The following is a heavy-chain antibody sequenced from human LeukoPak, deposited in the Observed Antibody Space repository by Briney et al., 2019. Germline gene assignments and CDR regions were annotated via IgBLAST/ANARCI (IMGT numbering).Heavy chain of an antibody. CDR1: GGSISSYY. CDR3: ARRSYYYDSSGYYPFDY. J-gene: IGHJ4*02. D-gene: IGHD3-22*01. Sequence: SETLSLTCTVSGGSISSYYWSWIRQPPGKGLEWIGYIYYSGSTYYNPSLKSRVTISVDTSKNQFSLKLSSVTAADTAVYYCARRSYYYDSSGYYPFDYWGQGTLVTVSS. CDR2: IYYSGST. V-gene: IGHV4-59*12.